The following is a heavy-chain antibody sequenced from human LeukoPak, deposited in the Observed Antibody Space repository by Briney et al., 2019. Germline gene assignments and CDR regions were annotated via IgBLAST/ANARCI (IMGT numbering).Heavy chain of an antibody. CDR1: GGSISSSSYY. CDR3: ARGHYGDYLFDY. D-gene: IGHD4-17*01. CDR2: INYSGST. Sequence: SGTLSLTCTVSGGSISSSSYYWGWIRQPPGKGLEWIGSINYSGSTYYNPSLKSRVTISVDRSKNQFSLKLSSVTAADTAVYYCARGHYGDYLFDYWGQGTLVTVSS. V-gene: IGHV4-39*07. J-gene: IGHJ4*02.